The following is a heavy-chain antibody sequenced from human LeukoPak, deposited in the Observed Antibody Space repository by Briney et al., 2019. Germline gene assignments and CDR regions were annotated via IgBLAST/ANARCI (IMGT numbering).Heavy chain of an antibody. CDR1: GFTFTSYA. CDR3: TKLPSESYTSSWYAT. Sequence: GGSLRLSCAASGFTFTSYAMSWVRQAPGKGLEGVSSISGSGDTYYADSVKGRFTIFRDNSRNTLYLQMNGLRAEDTAVCYCTKLPSESYTSSWYATWGQGTLVTVSS. V-gene: IGHV3-23*01. J-gene: IGHJ5*02. CDR2: ISGSGDT. D-gene: IGHD6-13*01.